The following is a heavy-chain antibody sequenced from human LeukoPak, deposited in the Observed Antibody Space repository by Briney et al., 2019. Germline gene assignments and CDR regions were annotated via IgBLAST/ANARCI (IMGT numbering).Heavy chain of an antibody. CDR3: ALRGDDILTGYFPPYGMDV. CDR2: INAGNGNT. D-gene: IGHD3-9*01. V-gene: IGHV1-3*01. Sequence: ASVKVSCKASGYTFTSYAMHWVRQAPGQRLEWMGWINAGNGNTKYSQKFQGRVTITRDTSASTAYMELSSLRSEDTAVYYCALRGDDILTGYFPPYGMDVWGQGTTVTVSS. J-gene: IGHJ6*02. CDR1: GYTFTSYA.